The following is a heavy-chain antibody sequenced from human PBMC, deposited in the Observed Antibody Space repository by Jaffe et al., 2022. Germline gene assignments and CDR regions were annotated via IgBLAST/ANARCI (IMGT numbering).Heavy chain of an antibody. D-gene: IGHD2-8*02. V-gene: IGHV1-69*01. CDR3: ARDERGGYCTGGVCSEYNWFDP. CDR2: IIPIFGTA. J-gene: IGHJ5*02. CDR1: GGTFSSYA. Sequence: QVQLVQSGAEVKKPGSSVKVSCKASGGTFSSYAISWVRQAPGQGLEWMGGIIPIFGTANYAQKFQGRVTITADESTSTAYMELSSLRSEDTAVYYCARDERGGYCTGGVCSEYNWFDPWGQGTLVTVSS.